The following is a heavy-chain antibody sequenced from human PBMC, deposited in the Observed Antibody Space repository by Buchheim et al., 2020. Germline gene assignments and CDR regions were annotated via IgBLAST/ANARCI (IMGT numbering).Heavy chain of an antibody. J-gene: IGHJ4*02. Sequence: EVQLVESGGGLVKPGGSLRLSCAASGLTFSNAWMSWVRQPPGKGLEWVGLIKSKTDGGTTDYAAPVKGRFTVSRDDSKNTLYLQMNSLRAEDTAVYYCATRSSGWSEDYWGQGTL. CDR1: GLTFSNAW. CDR3: ATRSSGWSEDY. D-gene: IGHD6-19*01. CDR2: IKSKTDGGTT. V-gene: IGHV3-15*01.